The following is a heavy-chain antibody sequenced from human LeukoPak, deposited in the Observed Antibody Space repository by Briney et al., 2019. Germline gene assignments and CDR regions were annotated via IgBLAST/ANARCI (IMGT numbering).Heavy chain of an antibody. CDR2: INPNRGGT. CDR3: ARVPTIFGVVIPKKNWFDP. CDR1: GYTFTGYY. Sequence: GASVKVSCKASGYTFTGYYMHWVRQAPGQGLEWMGWINPNRGGTNYAQKFQGRVTMTRDTSISTAYMELSRLRSDDTAVYYCARVPTIFGVVIPKKNWFDPWGQGTLVTVSS. J-gene: IGHJ5*02. D-gene: IGHD3-3*01. V-gene: IGHV1-2*02.